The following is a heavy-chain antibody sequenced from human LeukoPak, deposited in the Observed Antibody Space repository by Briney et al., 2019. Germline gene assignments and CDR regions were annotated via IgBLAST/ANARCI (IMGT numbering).Heavy chain of an antibody. D-gene: IGHD3-16*01. CDR1: GFSLRRTGMR. CDR3: AWTPAGTYFDY. J-gene: IGHJ4*02. V-gene: IGHV2-70*04. CDR2: IDWDDDK. Sequence: VSGPTLVXPTQTLTLTCTFSGFSLRRTGMRVSWIRQPPGKALEWLARIDWDDDKFYSTSLKTRLTISKDTSKNQVVLIMTNMDPVDTATYYCAWTPAGTYFDYWGQGALVTVSS.